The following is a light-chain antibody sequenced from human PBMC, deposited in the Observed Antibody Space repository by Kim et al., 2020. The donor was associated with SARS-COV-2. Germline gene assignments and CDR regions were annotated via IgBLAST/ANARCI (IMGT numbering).Light chain of an antibody. CDR3: QQTSRAPRT. Sequence: ASVGDRVTITCRASQGINNYLAGYQQKPGKVPKLLIYPASTLQSGVPSRFGGSGSGTDFTLTINSLQPEDVATYYCQQTSRAPRTFGQGTKVDIK. V-gene: IGKV1-27*01. CDR2: PAS. J-gene: IGKJ1*01. CDR1: QGINNY.